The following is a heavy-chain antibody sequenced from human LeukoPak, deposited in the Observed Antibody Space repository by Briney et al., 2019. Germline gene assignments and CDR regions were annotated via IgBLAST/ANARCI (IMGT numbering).Heavy chain of an antibody. V-gene: IGHV3-30*04. Sequence: GGSLRLSCADSGFTFSSYAMHWVRQAPGKGLEWVAVISYDGSIKYYADSVKGRFTISRDNSKNTLYLQMNSLRAEDTAVYYCARARLRAKLYDFWSGPPGYFDYWGQGTLVTVSS. CDR1: GFTFSSYA. CDR3: ARARLRAKLYDFWSGPPGYFDY. D-gene: IGHD3-3*01. J-gene: IGHJ4*02. CDR2: ISYDGSIK.